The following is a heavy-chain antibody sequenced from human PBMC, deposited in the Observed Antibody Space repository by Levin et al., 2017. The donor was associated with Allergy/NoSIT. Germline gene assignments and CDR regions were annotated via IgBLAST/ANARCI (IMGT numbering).Heavy chain of an antibody. CDR1: GFTFSSYA. CDR2: ISYDGSNK. CDR3: ARDHLGITMVRDAAPTDY. V-gene: IGHV3-30-3*01. Sequence: PGGSLRLSCAASGFTFSSYAMHWVRQAPGKGLEWVAVISYDGSNKYYADSVKGRFTISRDNSKNTLYLQMNSLRAEDTAVYYCARDHLGITMVRDAAPTDYWGQGTLVTVSS. J-gene: IGHJ4*02. D-gene: IGHD3-10*01.